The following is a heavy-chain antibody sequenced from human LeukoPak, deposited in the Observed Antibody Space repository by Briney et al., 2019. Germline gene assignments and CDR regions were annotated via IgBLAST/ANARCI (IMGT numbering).Heavy chain of an antibody. CDR1: GFTFSRYG. CDR3: ARDRNTDFWSGYYTNYCDY. J-gene: IGHJ4*02. D-gene: IGHD3-3*01. V-gene: IGHV3-30*02. Sequence: GGSLRLSCAASGFTFSRYGMHWVRQSPVKGLEWVAFLHYDETTKEYADSVKGRFTISRDNSKNTLYLQMNSLRAEDTAVYYCARDRNTDFWSGYYTNYCDYWGQGTLVTVSS. CDR2: LHYDETTK.